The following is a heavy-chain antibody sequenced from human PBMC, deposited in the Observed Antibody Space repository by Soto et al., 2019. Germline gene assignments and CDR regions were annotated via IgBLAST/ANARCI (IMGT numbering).Heavy chain of an antibody. CDR3: ARGPIGFNWNPVEGFDY. CDR2: INAGNGNT. CDR1: GYTFTSYA. Sequence: ASVKVSCKASGYTFTSYAMHWVRQAPGQRLEWMGWINAGNGNTKYSQKFQGRVTITRDTSASTAYMELSSLRSEDTAVYYCARGPIGFNWNPVEGFDYWGQGTLVTVSS. D-gene: IGHD1-20*01. J-gene: IGHJ4*02. V-gene: IGHV1-3*01.